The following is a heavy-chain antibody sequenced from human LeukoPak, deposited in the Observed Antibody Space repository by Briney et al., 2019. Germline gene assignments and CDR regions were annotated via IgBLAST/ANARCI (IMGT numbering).Heavy chain of an antibody. J-gene: IGHJ5*02. CDR3: ARDVEVRGIAAPSWFDP. CDR2: INPSGGST. Sequence: GASVKVSCKASGYTFTSYYMHWVRQAPGQGLEWMGIINPSGGSTSYAQKFQGGVTMTRDTSTSTVYMELSSLRSEDTAVYYCARDVEVRGIAAPSWFDPWGQGTLVTVSS. D-gene: IGHD6-13*01. CDR1: GYTFTSYY. V-gene: IGHV1-46*01.